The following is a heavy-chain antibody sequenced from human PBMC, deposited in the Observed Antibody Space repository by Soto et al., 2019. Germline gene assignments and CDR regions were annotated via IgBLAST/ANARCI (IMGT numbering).Heavy chain of an antibody. Sequence: QVQLVESGGGVVQPGRSLRLSCAASGFTFSSYGMHWVRQAPGKGLEWVAVISYDGSNKYYADSVKGRFTISRDNSKNTLYLQMTSLRAEDTAVYYCARPSGYGADFDYWGQGTLVTVSS. J-gene: IGHJ4*02. V-gene: IGHV3-30*03. CDR1: GFTFSSYG. D-gene: IGHD5-12*01. CDR2: ISYDGSNK. CDR3: ARPSGYGADFDY.